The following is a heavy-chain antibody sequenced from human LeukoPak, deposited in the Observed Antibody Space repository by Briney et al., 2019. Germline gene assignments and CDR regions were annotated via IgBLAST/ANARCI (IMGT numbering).Heavy chain of an antibody. CDR2: ISYDGSNK. CDR3: ARDLKLGPYSYGGGLDY. J-gene: IGHJ4*02. V-gene: IGHV3-30*03. CDR1: GFTFSSYG. D-gene: IGHD5-18*01. Sequence: PGGSLRLSCAASGFTFSSYGMHWVRQAPGKGLEWVAVISYDGSNKYYADSVKGRFTISRDNSKNSLYLQMNSLRAEDTAVYYCARDLKLGPYSYGGGLDYWGQGTLVTVSS.